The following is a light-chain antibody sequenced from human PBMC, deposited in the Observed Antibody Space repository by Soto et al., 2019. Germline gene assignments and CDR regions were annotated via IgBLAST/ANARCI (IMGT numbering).Light chain of an antibody. CDR2: GAS. Sequence: EIVMTQSPATLSVSPGERATLSCRASQSVSSNLAWYQQKPGQAPMLLIYGASTRATGIPARFSGSGSGTEFTLTISSLQSEDFAVYYCQQYNNWPPRDTFGQGTKLEIK. V-gene: IGKV3-15*01. CDR3: QQYNNWPPRDT. CDR1: QSVSSN. J-gene: IGKJ2*01.